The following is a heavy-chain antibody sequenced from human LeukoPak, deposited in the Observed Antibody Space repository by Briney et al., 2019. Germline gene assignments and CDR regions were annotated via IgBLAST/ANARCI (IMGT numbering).Heavy chain of an antibody. D-gene: IGHD2-15*01. CDR3: ARAGIGYCSDNTCSPDY. Sequence: ASVKVSCKASGYTFTNYAVNWVRHAPGQGLEWMGWINTDTENPTYAQGFTGRFVFSLDTSVSTAYLQISSLKAEDTAVYYCARAGIGYCSDNTCSPDYWGQGTLVTVSS. V-gene: IGHV7-4-1*02. J-gene: IGHJ4*02. CDR2: INTDTENP. CDR1: GYTFTNYA.